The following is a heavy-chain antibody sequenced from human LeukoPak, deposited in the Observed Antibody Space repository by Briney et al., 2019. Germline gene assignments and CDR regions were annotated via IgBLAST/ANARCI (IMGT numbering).Heavy chain of an antibody. CDR3: ARHDNDDDFDY. CDR2: INMYTANP. Sequence: ASVKVSCKASGYTFTRYAINWLRQAPGQGLEWVGWINMYTANPAYAQGFTERFVFSSDTSVTTAYLQISNLKTEDTAVYYCARHDNDDDFDYWGQGTLVTVSS. CDR1: GYTFTRYA. D-gene: IGHD3-16*01. J-gene: IGHJ4*02. V-gene: IGHV7-4-1*02.